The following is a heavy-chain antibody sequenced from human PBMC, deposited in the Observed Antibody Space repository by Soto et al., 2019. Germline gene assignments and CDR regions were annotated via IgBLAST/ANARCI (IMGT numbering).Heavy chain of an antibody. Sequence: QVQLQQWGAGLLKPSETLSLTCAVYGGSFSGYYWSWIRQPPGRGLEWSGEINHSGSTNYNPSLKSRVTISVDTSKNQFSLKLSSVTAADTAVYYCARGSDYYGSGSYYTPGSYFDYWGQGTLVTVSP. J-gene: IGHJ4*02. CDR2: INHSGST. D-gene: IGHD3-10*01. V-gene: IGHV4-34*01. CDR1: GGSFSGYY. CDR3: ARGSDYYGSGSYYTPGSYFDY.